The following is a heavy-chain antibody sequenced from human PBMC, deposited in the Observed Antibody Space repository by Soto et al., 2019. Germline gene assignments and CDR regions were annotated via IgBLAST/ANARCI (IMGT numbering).Heavy chain of an antibody. CDR3: AREPYGDSENY. J-gene: IGHJ4*02. D-gene: IGHD4-17*01. V-gene: IGHV4-59*01. Sequence: PSETLSLTCTVSGGSISSYYWSWIRQPPGKGLEWIGYIYYSGSTNYNPSLKSRVTISVDTSKNQFSLKLSSVTAADTAVYYCAREPYGDSENYWGQGTLVTVSS. CDR1: GGSISSYY. CDR2: IYYSGST.